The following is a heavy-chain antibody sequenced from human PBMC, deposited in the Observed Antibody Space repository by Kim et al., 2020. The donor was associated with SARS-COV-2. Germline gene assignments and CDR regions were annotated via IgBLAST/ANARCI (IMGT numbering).Heavy chain of an antibody. V-gene: IGHV4-39*01. D-gene: IGHD5-18*01. Sequence: SETLSLTCTVSGGSISSSSYYWGWIRQPPGKGLEWIGSIYYSGSTYYNPSLKSRVTISVDTSKNQFSLKLSSVTAADTAVYYCASPTVVTAMVNYYGMDVWGQGTTVTVSS. CDR3: ASPTVVTAMVNYYGMDV. J-gene: IGHJ6*02. CDR1: GGSISSSSYY. CDR2: IYYSGST.